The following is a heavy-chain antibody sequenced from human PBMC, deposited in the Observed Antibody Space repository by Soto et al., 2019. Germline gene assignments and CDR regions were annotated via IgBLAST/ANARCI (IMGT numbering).Heavy chain of an antibody. Sequence: QITLKESGPTLVKPTQTLTLTCSFSGFSLTSTGVGVGWFRQPPGKALEWLGLTYWNDDDRYRSSLRSRLPITKDTSKNQVVLTMTNMDPEDTATYYCAHRPGGSGWRYYFDYWGQGTLVTVSS. CDR3: AHRPGGSGWRYYFDY. CDR2: TYWNDDD. CDR1: GFSLTSTGVG. J-gene: IGHJ4*02. V-gene: IGHV2-5*01. D-gene: IGHD6-19*01.